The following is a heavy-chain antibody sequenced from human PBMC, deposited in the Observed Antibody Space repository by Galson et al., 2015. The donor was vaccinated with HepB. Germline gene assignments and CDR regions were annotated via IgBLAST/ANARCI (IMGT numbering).Heavy chain of an antibody. CDR3: ARDLDSNPLNYYGMDV. V-gene: IGHV3-30-3*01. Sequence: LRLSCAASGFTFSSYAMHWVRQAPGKGLEWVAVISYDGSNKYYADSVKGRFTISRDNSKNTLYLQMNSLRAEDTAVYYCARDLDSNPLNYYGMDVWGQGTTVTVSS. D-gene: IGHD4-11*01. CDR2: ISYDGSNK. J-gene: IGHJ6*02. CDR1: GFTFSSYA.